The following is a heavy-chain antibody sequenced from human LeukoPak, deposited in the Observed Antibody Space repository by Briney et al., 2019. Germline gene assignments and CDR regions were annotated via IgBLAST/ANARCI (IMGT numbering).Heavy chain of an antibody. Sequence: SETLSLTCAVYGGSFSGYYWSWIRQPPGKGLEWIGEINHSGSTNYNPSLKSRVTISVDTSKNQFSLKLSSVTAADTAVYYCAREGRVYYYDSSALGVEGAFDIWGQGTMVTVSS. CDR2: INHSGST. V-gene: IGHV4-34*01. CDR1: GGSFSGYY. J-gene: IGHJ3*02. D-gene: IGHD3-22*01. CDR3: AREGRVYYYDSSALGVEGAFDI.